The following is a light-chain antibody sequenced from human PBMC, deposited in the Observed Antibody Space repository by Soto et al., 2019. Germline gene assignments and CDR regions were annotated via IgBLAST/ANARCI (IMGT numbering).Light chain of an antibody. CDR1: SSDIGDYNY. CDR2: EVT. Sequence: QSALTQPASVSGSPGQSITISCTGTSSDIGDYNYVSWYQQHPGKAPKLIIYEVTNRPSGVSNRFSASKSGNTASLTISGLQAEDEADYYCSSYTASATLYVFGTGTKLTVL. J-gene: IGLJ1*01. CDR3: SSYTASATLYV. V-gene: IGLV2-14*01.